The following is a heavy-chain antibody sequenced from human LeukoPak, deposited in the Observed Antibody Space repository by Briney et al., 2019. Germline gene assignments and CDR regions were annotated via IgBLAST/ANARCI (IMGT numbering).Heavy chain of an antibody. Sequence: ASVKVSCKASGYTFTSHLMHWVRQAPGQGLEWMGIINPSGGSTSYAQKFQDRVTMTKDTSTSTVYMELSSLKSEDTAVYYCAREDVVLVDAVRYYYYGMDVWGQGTTVTVSS. J-gene: IGHJ6*02. V-gene: IGHV1-46*01. D-gene: IGHD2-8*01. CDR1: GYTFTSHL. CDR3: AREDVVLVDAVRYYYYGMDV. CDR2: INPSGGST.